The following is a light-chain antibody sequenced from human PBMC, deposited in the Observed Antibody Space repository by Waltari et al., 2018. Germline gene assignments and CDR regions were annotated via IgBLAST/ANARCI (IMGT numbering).Light chain of an antibody. Sequence: QSALTQPASVSGSPGQSITLSCTGTSSDVGGYDYVTWYQQHPGKAPKLMIYDVNKRPSGVSSRFSGSKSGNTASLTISGLQAEDEADYYCNSYTTSSTRVFGGGTKLTVL. CDR3: NSYTTSSTRV. J-gene: IGLJ3*02. V-gene: IGLV2-14*03. CDR2: DVN. CDR1: SSDVGGYDY.